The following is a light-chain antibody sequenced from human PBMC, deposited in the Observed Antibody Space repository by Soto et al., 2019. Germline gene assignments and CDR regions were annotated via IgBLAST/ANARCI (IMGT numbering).Light chain of an antibody. CDR1: QSVRSSY. Sequence: EIVLTQSPGTLSVSPGERATLSCRASQSVRSSYLAWYQQKPGQAPRLLIYGASSRATGIPDRFSGSGSGTDFTLTISSLQPEDFAVYYCQQDYNLPWTFGQGTKVDIK. J-gene: IGKJ1*01. CDR3: QQDYNLPWT. CDR2: GAS. V-gene: IGKV3-20*01.